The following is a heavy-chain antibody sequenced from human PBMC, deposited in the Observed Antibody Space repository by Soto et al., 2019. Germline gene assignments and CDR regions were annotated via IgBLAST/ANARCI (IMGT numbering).Heavy chain of an antibody. CDR1: GGTFSSYA. CDR3: AADIVVVPAAIKWDYYYYGMDV. CDR2: IIPIFGTA. J-gene: IGHJ6*02. Sequence: SLKVSCKASGGTFSSYAISWVRQAPGQGLEWMGGIIPIFGTANYAQKFQGRVTITADESTSTAYMELSSLRSEDTAVYYCAADIVVVPAAIKWDYYYYGMDVWGQGTTVTVSS. D-gene: IGHD2-2*02. V-gene: IGHV1-69*13.